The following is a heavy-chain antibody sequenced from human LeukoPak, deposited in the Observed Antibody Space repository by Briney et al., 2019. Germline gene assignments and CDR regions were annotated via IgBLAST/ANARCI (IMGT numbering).Heavy chain of an antibody. CDR2: IYPGDSDT. Sequence: GESLQISCQGSGYSFTSYWIGWVRQMPGKGLEWMGIIYPGDSDTRYSPSFQGQVTISADKSISTAYLQWSSLKASDTAMCYCARVLGDFSWCFDYWGQGTLVTVSS. J-gene: IGHJ4*02. CDR1: GYSFTSYW. V-gene: IGHV5-51*01. CDR3: ARVLGDFSWCFDY. D-gene: IGHD6-13*01.